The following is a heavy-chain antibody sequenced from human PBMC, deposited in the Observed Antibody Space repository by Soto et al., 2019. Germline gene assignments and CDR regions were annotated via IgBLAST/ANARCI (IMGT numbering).Heavy chain of an antibody. D-gene: IGHD2-15*01. V-gene: IGHV4-4*07. CDR2: IYSSATT. CDR1: GGSISNHH. CDR3: AREPNIVIVLAARGNWFDP. J-gene: IGHJ5*02. Sequence: QVQLQESGPRLVKPSETLSVTCTVSGGSISNHHWSWIRQPAGKGLEWIGRIYSSATTNYNPSLKDRVTMSLDTSKNQFSLRLSSVTAADTAVYYCAREPNIVIVLAARGNWFDPWGQGTLVTISS.